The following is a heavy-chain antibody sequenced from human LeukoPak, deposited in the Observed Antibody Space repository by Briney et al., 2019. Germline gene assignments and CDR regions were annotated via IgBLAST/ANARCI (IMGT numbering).Heavy chain of an antibody. CDR2: ISSSSSYI. Sequence: GGSLRLSCAASGFTFSDYEMNWVRQAPGKGLEWVSSISSSSSYIYYADSVKGRFTISRDNAKNSLYLQMNSLRADDTAVYYCARVAEAAAFDYWGQGTLVTVSS. J-gene: IGHJ4*02. CDR1: GFTFSDYE. D-gene: IGHD6-13*01. V-gene: IGHV3-21*01. CDR3: ARVAEAAAFDY.